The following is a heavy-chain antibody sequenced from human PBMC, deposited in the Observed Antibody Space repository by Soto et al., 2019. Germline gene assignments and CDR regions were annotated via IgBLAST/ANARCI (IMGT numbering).Heavy chain of an antibody. CDR2: ISTYNGNT. CDR3: ARDVSAVEGSIKRGDY. CDR1: GYTFTSYG. D-gene: IGHD1-1*01. Sequence: QVQLVQSGAEVKKPGASVKVSCKASGYTFTSYGIIWVRQAPGQGLEWMGWISTYNGNTNYAQKLQGRVTMTTDTSMSTDYMELRSLRSDDTAVYYGARDVSAVEGSIKRGDYWGQGTLVTVYS. V-gene: IGHV1-18*01. J-gene: IGHJ4*02.